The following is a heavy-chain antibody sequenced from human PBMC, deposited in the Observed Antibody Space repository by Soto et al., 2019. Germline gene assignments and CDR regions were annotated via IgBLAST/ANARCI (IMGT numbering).Heavy chain of an antibody. D-gene: IGHD3-22*01. CDR1: GFTFSSFG. V-gene: IGHV3-48*03. Sequence: TGGSLRLSCAAAGFTFSSFGMNWVRQAPGPGLEWVSYITSSGSTISYADSVNGRFTISRDNAKNSLYLQMNSMRAEDTAVYDCARDWYYDSSHDAFDIWGQGTMVTVSS. CDR3: ARDWYYDSSHDAFDI. J-gene: IGHJ3*02. CDR2: ITSSGSTI.